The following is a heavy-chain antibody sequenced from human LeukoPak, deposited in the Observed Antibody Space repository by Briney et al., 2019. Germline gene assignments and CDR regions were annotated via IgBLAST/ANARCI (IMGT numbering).Heavy chain of an antibody. Sequence: SETLSLTCTVSGGSIRSSSYHWGRIRQPPGNSLEWIGSVYYTGNTYYNPSLRSRVTISVDTSKNQFSLRLNSVTAADTSVYYCARGGNEWQQLSHNWFDPWGQGTLVTVSS. J-gene: IGHJ5*02. V-gene: IGHV4-39*01. CDR2: VYYTGNT. CDR3: ARGGNEWQQLSHNWFDP. CDR1: GGSIRSSSYH. D-gene: IGHD5-24*01.